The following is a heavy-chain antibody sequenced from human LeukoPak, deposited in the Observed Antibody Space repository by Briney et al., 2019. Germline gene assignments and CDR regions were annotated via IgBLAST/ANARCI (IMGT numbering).Heavy chain of an antibody. D-gene: IGHD4-17*01. V-gene: IGHV3-66*01. CDR3: ARGFTHDYGDHFDY. J-gene: IGHJ4*02. CDR2: IYSDSGGST. CDR1: GFTISNNY. Sequence: GGSQRLSCAASGFTISNNYMSWVRQAPGKGLEWVSVIYSDSGGSTYYADSVKGRFTISRDTSKNTLSLHMNSLRAEDTAVYYCARGFTHDYGDHFDYWGQGTLVTVSS.